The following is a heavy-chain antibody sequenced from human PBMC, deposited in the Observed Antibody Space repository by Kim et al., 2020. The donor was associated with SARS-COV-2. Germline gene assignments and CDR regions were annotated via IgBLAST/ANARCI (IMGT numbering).Heavy chain of an antibody. CDR3: ARVSSGSYYTHYYYYYGMYV. D-gene: IGHD1-26*01. Sequence: ASVKVSCKASGYTFTSYDINWVRQATGQGLEWMGWMNPNSGNTGYAQKFQGRVTITRNTSISTAYMELSSLRSEDTAVYYCARVSSGSYYTHYYYYYGMYVWGQGTTVTVSS. J-gene: IGHJ6*02. CDR2: MNPNSGNT. V-gene: IGHV1-8*01. CDR1: GYTFTSYD.